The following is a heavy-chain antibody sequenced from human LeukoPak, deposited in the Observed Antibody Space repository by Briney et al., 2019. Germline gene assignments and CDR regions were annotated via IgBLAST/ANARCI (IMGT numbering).Heavy chain of an antibody. CDR1: GYTFTGYY. CDR3: ARPLRFLEWLSLDAFDI. D-gene: IGHD3-3*01. Sequence: ASVKVSCKASGYTFTGYYMHWVRQAPGQGLEWMGWINPNSGGTNYAQEFQGRVTMTRDTSISTAYMELSRLRSDDTAVYYCARPLRFLEWLSLDAFDIWGQGTMVTVSS. J-gene: IGHJ3*02. CDR2: INPNSGGT. V-gene: IGHV1-2*02.